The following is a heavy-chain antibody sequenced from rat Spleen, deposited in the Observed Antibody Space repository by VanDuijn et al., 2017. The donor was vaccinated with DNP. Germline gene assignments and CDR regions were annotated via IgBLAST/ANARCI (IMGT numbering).Heavy chain of an antibody. V-gene: IGHV5S11*01. D-gene: IGHD1-12*02. CDR2: IGTDGTNT. CDR3: ASSMGSYYPYYFDY. Sequence: EVQLVESGGGLVQPGRSLKLSCAASGFTFSDYGMAWVRQAPTKGLEWVASIGTDGTNTDFRDSVKGRFTISRDNAKSTLYLQMDSLRSEETATYYCASSMGSYYPYYFDYWGQGVMVTVSS. J-gene: IGHJ2*01. CDR1: GFTFSDYG.